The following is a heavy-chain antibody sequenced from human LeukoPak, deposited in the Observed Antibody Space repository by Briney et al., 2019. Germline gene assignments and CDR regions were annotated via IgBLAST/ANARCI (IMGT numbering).Heavy chain of an antibody. V-gene: IGHV4-38-2*02. CDR2: IYHSGST. Sequence: SETLSLTCTVSGYTISSGYYWGWIRPPPGKGLEWIGSIYHSGSTYYNPSLKSRVTISVDTSKNQFSLKLSSVTAADTAVYYCARGWSITMIVVGSWGQGTMVTVSS. CDR1: GYTISSGYY. D-gene: IGHD3-22*01. J-gene: IGHJ3*01. CDR3: ARGWSITMIVVGS.